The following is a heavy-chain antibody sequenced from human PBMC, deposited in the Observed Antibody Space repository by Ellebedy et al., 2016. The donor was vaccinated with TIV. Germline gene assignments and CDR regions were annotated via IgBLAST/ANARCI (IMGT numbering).Heavy chain of an antibody. V-gene: IGHV4-59*01. CDR2: IYWSGSA. J-gene: IGHJ4*02. Sequence: MPSETLSLTCTVSGGSISSYYWSWIRQPPGKGLEWIGYIYWSGSANYNPSLKSRVTMSVDTSKNQFSLKLSSVTAADTAVYFCARDVGNDYGDYDGVVWGEGTLVTVSS. CDR3: ARDVGNDYGDYDGVV. CDR1: GGSISSYY. D-gene: IGHD4-17*01.